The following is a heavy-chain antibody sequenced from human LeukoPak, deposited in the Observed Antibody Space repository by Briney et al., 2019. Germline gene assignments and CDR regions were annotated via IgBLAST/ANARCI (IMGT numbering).Heavy chain of an antibody. J-gene: IGHJ4*02. CDR2: ISSSGSTI. CDR3: ARDMDPTLSYYFDY. D-gene: IGHD2-2*01. Sequence: GGSLRLSCAVSGFPFSIYEMNWVRQAPGKGLEWVSYISSSGSTIYYADSVKGRFTISRDNAKNSLYLQMNSLRAEDTAVYYCARDMDPTLSYYFDYWGQGTLVTVSS. V-gene: IGHV3-48*03. CDR1: GFPFSIYE.